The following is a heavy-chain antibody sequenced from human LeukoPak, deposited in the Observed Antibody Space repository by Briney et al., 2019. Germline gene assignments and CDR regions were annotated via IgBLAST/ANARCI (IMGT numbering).Heavy chain of an antibody. CDR3: AKGPSSGSKTTADY. CDR1: GFTFSSYW. Sequence: PGGSLRLSCAASGFTFSSYWMSWVRQAPGKGLEWVANIKQDGSEKYYVDSVKGRFTISRDNAKNSLYLQMNSLRAEDTAVYYCAKGPSSGSKTTADYWGQGTLVTVSS. J-gene: IGHJ4*02. V-gene: IGHV3-7*01. CDR2: IKQDGSEK. D-gene: IGHD6-19*01.